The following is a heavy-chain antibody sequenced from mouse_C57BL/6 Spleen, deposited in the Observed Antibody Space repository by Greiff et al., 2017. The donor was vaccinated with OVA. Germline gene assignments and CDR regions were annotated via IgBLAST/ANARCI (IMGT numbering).Heavy chain of an antibody. CDR2: INPSSGYT. J-gene: IGHJ4*01. CDR1: GCTFTSYT. V-gene: IGHV1-4*01. D-gene: IGHD1-1*01. Sequence: QVQLKQSGAELARPGASVKMSCKASGCTFTSYTMHWVKQRPGQGLEWIGYINPSSGYTKYNQKFKDKATLTADKSSSTAYMQLSSLTSEDSAVYYCARGVITTVVEGVMDYWGQGTSVTVSS. CDR3: ARGVITTVVEGVMDY.